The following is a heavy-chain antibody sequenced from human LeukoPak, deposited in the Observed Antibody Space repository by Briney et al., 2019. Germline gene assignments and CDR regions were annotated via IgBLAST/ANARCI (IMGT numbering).Heavy chain of an antibody. V-gene: IGHV4-61*01. Sequence: SETLSLTCTISGGSVSGGNYYCSWIRQSPGKGLEWIGYIHYSGSTVYNPSLKSRVTMSIDTSKNQFSLNLSSASAADTAVYYCTRTGSTGGYWGQGTLVTVSS. CDR2: IHYSGST. D-gene: IGHD1-7*01. CDR1: GGSVSGGNYY. J-gene: IGHJ4*02. CDR3: TRTGSTGGY.